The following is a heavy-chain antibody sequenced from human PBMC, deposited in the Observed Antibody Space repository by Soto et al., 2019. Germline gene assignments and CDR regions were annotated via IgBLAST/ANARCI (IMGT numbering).Heavy chain of an antibody. Sequence: PSETLSLTCTVSGGSISSSSYYWGWIRQPPGKGLEWIGSIYYSGSTYYNPSLKSRVTISVDTSKNQFSLKLSSVTAADTAVYYCARTPPTYYYDSSGYHAWGQGTLVTVSS. CDR3: ARTPPTYYYDSSGYHA. CDR1: GGSISSSSYY. V-gene: IGHV4-39*01. J-gene: IGHJ5*02. CDR2: IYYSGST. D-gene: IGHD3-22*01.